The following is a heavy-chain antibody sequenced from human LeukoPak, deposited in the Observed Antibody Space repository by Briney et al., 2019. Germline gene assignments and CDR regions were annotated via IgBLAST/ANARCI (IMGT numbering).Heavy chain of an antibody. CDR3: AREYYYDSSGYYGY. CDR2: ISSSSSYI. D-gene: IGHD3-22*01. J-gene: IGHJ4*02. CDR1: GFTFSSYS. V-gene: IGHV3-21*01. Sequence: KAGGSLRLSCAASGFTFSSYSMNWVRQAPGKGLEWVSSISSSSSYIYYADSVKGRFTISRDNAKNSLYLQMNSLRDEDTAVYYWAREYYYDSSGYYGYWGQGTLVTVSS.